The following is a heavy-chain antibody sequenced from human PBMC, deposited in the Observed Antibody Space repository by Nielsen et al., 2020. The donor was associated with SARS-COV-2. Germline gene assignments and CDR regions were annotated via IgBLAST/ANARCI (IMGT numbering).Heavy chain of an antibody. Sequence: GESLKISCAASGFTFDDYGMSWVRQAPGKGLEWVSGINWNGGSTGYADSVKGRFTISRDNAKNSLYLQMNSLRAEDTALYYCAKDIDCSSTSCFVFDYWGQGTLVTVSS. D-gene: IGHD2-2*01. CDR2: INWNGGST. V-gene: IGHV3-20*04. CDR1: GFTFDDYG. J-gene: IGHJ4*02. CDR3: AKDIDCSSTSCFVFDY.